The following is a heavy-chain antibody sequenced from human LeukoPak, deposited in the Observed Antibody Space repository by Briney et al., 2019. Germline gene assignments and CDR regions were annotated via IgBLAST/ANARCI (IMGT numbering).Heavy chain of an antibody. J-gene: IGHJ5*02. CDR3: APRGDIEHSYGYGKWFDP. D-gene: IGHD5-18*01. CDR2: INHSGST. Sequence: SETPSLTCAVYGRSFSGYYWTWIRQPPGKGLEWIGEINHSGSTNYNASLKNRVTISIDTSKNQSSLRLSSVTAADTAVYYCAPRGDIEHSYGYGKWFDPWGQGTRVTVSS. CDR1: GRSFSGYY. V-gene: IGHV4-34*01.